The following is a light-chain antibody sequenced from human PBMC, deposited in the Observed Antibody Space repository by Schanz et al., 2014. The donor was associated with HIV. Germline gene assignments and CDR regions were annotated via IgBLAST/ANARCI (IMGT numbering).Light chain of an antibody. J-gene: IGLJ3*02. Sequence: QSALTQPPSASGSPGQSVTISCTGTNSDVGGYNYVSWYQQHPGKAPKLMIYDVSNRPSGVSNRFSGSKSGNTASLTISGLQAEDEADYHCAAWDDSLKGPMFGGGTKLTVL. CDR2: DVS. CDR1: NSDVGGYNY. CDR3: AAWDDSLKGPM. V-gene: IGLV2-8*01.